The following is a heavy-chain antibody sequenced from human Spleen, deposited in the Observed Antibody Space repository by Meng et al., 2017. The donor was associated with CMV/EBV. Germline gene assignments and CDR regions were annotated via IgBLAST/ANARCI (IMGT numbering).Heavy chain of an antibody. CDR1: GYSISSGYY. V-gene: IGHV4-38-2*02. J-gene: IGHJ5*02. CDR3: AREGQLTGGLNWFDP. D-gene: IGHD7-27*01. CDR2: IYHSGST. Sequence: GSLRLSCTVSGYSISSGYYWGWIRQPPGKGLEWIGSIYHSGSTYYNPSLKSRVTISVDTSKNQFSLKLSSVTAADTAVYYCAREGQLTGGLNWFDPWGQGILVTVSS.